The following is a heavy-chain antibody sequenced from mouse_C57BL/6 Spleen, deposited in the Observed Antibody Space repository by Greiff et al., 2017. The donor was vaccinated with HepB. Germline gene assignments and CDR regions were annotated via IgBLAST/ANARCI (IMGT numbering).Heavy chain of an antibody. Sequence: EVKLVESGGGLVKPGGSLKLSCAASGFTFSDYGMHWVRQAPEKGLEWVAYISSGSSTIYYADTVKGRFTISRDNAKNTLFLQMTSLRSEDTAMYYCARKRYGYAMDYWGQGTSVTVSS. D-gene: IGHD2-10*02. CDR2: ISSGSSTI. CDR3: ARKRYGYAMDY. J-gene: IGHJ4*01. V-gene: IGHV5-17*01. CDR1: GFTFSDYG.